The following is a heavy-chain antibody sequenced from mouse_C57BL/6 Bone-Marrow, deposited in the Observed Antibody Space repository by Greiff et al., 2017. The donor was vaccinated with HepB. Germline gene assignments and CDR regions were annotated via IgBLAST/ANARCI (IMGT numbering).Heavy chain of an antibody. CDR2: IDPSDSYT. V-gene: IGHV1-50*01. J-gene: IGHJ2*01. Sequence: QVQLQQPGAELVKPGASVKLSCKASGYTFTSYWMQWVKQRPGQGLEWIGEIDPSDSYTNYNQKFKGKATLTVDTSSSTAYMQLSSLTSEDSAVYYCATIYYDFPFDYWGQGTTLTVSS. CDR3: ATIYYDFPFDY. D-gene: IGHD2-4*01. CDR1: GYTFTSYW.